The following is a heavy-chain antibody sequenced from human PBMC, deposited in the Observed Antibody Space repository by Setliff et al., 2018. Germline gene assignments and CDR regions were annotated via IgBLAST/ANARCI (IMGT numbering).Heavy chain of an antibody. D-gene: IGHD2-15*01. CDR3: AKRGPYCSGGTCHYYFDY. Sequence: GGSLRLSCAAPELIFSHTWMNWVRQAPGKGLEWVGRIKGQTDGGTTDYAAPVKGRFTISRDNSKNTVYLEMNGLRAEDTAVYYCAKRGPYCSGGTCHYYFDYWGQGTLVTVSS. V-gene: IGHV3-15*01. J-gene: IGHJ4*02. CDR2: IKGQTDGGTT. CDR1: ELIFSHTW.